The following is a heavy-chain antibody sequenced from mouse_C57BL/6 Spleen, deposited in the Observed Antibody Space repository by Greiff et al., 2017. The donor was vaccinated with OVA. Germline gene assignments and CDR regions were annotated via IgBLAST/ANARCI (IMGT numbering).Heavy chain of an antibody. Sequence: VQLQESGAELAKPGASVKLSCKASGYTFTSYWMHWVKQRPGQGLEWIGYINPSSGYTKYNQKFKDKATLTADKSSSTAYMQLSSLTYEDSAVYYCAREYLSTKVSTRGGYAMDYWGQGTSVTVSS. D-gene: IGHD2-1*01. CDR3: AREYLSTKVSTRGGYAMDY. J-gene: IGHJ4*01. CDR1: GYTFTSYW. V-gene: IGHV1-7*01. CDR2: INPSSGYT.